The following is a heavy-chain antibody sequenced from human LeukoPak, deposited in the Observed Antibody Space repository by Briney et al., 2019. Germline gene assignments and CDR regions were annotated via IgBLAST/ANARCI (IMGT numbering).Heavy chain of an antibody. J-gene: IGHJ4*02. CDR3: ARDDSSGYPNDY. D-gene: IGHD3-22*01. CDR2: ISYDGSNK. Sequence: GGSLRLSCAASGFTFSSYAMHWVRQAPGKGLEWVAVISYDGSNKYYADSVKGRFTISRDNSKNTLYLQMNSLRAEDTAVYYCARDDSSGYPNDYWGQGTLVTVSS. CDR1: GFTFSSYA. V-gene: IGHV3-30-3*01.